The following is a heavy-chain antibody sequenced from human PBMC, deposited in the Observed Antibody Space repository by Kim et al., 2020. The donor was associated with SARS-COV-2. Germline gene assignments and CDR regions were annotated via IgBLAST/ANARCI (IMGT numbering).Heavy chain of an antibody. V-gene: IGHV4-59*01. CDR2: IYYSGST. J-gene: IGHJ5*02. Sequence: SETLSLTCTVSGGSISSYYWSWIRQPPGKGLEWIGYIYYSGSTNYNPSLKSRVTISVDTSKNQFSLKLSSVTAADTAVYYCARTHFLAAAGSRCWFDPWGQGTLVTVSS. CDR3: ARTHFLAAAGSRCWFDP. CDR1: GGSISSYY. D-gene: IGHD6-13*01.